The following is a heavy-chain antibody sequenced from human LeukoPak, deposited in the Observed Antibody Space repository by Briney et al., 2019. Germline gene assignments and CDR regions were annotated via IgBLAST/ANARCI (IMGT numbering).Heavy chain of an antibody. D-gene: IGHD6-19*01. J-gene: IGHJ5*02. CDR3: AREGVGVADPNWFDP. V-gene: IGHV4-59*01. CDR2: IYYSGST. Sequence: SETLSLTCTVSGGSISSYYWSWIRQPPGKGLEWIGYIYYSGSTNYNPSLKSRVTISVDTSKNQFSLKLSSVTAPDTDVYYCAREGVGVADPNWFDPWGQGTLVTVSS. CDR1: GGSISSYY.